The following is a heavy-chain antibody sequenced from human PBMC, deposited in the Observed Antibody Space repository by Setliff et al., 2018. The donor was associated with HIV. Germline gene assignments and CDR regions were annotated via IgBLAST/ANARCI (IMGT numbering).Heavy chain of an antibody. CDR1: GDSITSGGYY. J-gene: IGHJ1*01. D-gene: IGHD6-19*01. Sequence: PSQTMSLTCPLSGDSITSGGYYWTWIRQHPGKGLEWMGHIYYSGNTYYNPSPERRVTISVDVYENQFSLNLNAVTAADTAVHYCARAPVSGWYVEYWGQGAPVTVSS. V-gene: IGHV4-31*03. CDR2: IYYSGNT. CDR3: ARAPVSGWYVEY.